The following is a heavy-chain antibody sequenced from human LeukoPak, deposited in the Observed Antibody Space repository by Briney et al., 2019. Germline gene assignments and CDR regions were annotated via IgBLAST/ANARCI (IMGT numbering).Heavy chain of an antibody. CDR1: GGSISSSSYY. Sequence: PSETLSLTCTVSGGSISSSSYYRGWIRQPPGKGLEWIGSIYYSGSTYYNPSLKSRVTISVDTSKNQFSLKLSSVTAADTAVYYCARQGAELELRVWFDPWGQGTLVTVSS. CDR2: IYYSGST. D-gene: IGHD1-7*01. CDR3: ARQGAELELRVWFDP. J-gene: IGHJ5*02. V-gene: IGHV4-39*01.